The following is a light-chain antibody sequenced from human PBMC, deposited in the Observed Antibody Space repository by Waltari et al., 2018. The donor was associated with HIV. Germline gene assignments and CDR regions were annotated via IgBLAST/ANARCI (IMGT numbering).Light chain of an antibody. CDR2: WAS. V-gene: IGKV4-1*01. CDR3: QQYYSTPRT. J-gene: IGKJ1*01. CDR1: QRVLYSSNNKNY. Sequence: DIVMTQAPDSLAVSLGERGGHNCKCSQRVLYSSNNKNYLAWYQQKPGQPPQLLIYWASSRGSGVPDRFSGSGSGTDFTLTISSLQAEDVAVYYCQQYYSTPRTFGQGTRVEI.